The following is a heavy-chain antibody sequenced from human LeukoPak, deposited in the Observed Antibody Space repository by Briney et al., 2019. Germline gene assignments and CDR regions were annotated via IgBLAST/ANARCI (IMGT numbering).Heavy chain of an antibody. Sequence: SETLSLTCTVSGGSISSSSHYWGWIRQPPGRGLEWIGYIYYSGSTNYNPSLKSRVTISVDTSKNQFSLKLSSVTAADTAVYYCARHRATITYFDYWGQGTLVTVSS. CDR2: IYYSGST. V-gene: IGHV4-61*05. CDR1: GGSISSSSHY. CDR3: ARHRATITYFDY. J-gene: IGHJ4*02. D-gene: IGHD5-12*01.